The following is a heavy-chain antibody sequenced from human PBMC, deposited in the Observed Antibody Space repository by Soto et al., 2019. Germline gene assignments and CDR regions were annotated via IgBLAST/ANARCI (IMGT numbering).Heavy chain of an antibody. J-gene: IGHJ6*02. Sequence: ASLKVSCKASGYTFTSYYMHWVRQAPGQGLEWMGIINPSGGSTSYAQKFQGRVTMTRDTSTSTAYMELRSLRSDDTAVYYCARVVVGGYCSGGSCYHYYGMDVWGQGTTVTVSS. CDR2: INPSGGST. V-gene: IGHV1-46*01. CDR1: GYTFTSYY. CDR3: ARVVVGGYCSGGSCYHYYGMDV. D-gene: IGHD2-15*01.